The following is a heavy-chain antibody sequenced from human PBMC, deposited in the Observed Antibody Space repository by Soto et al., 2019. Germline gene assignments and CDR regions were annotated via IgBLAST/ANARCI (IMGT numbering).Heavy chain of an antibody. D-gene: IGHD3-22*01. CDR1: GFTFSSYG. Sequence: PGGSLRLSCAASGFTFSSYGMHWVRQAPGKGLEWVAVILYDGSNKYYADSVKVRFTISRDNSKNTLYLQMNSLRAEDTAVYYCARDPGYYYDSSGYYPYYFDYWGQGTLVTVSS. CDR3: ARDPGYYYDSSGYYPYYFDY. CDR2: ILYDGSNK. V-gene: IGHV3-33*01. J-gene: IGHJ4*02.